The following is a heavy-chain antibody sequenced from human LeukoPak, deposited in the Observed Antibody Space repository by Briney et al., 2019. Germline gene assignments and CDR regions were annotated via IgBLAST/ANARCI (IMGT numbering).Heavy chain of an antibody. V-gene: IGHV3-7*01. CDR3: ARDLSGVTGYTYGRGIDY. CDR1: GFTFSGSA. J-gene: IGHJ4*02. Sequence: PGGSLRLSCAASGFTFSGSAMHWVRQAPGKGLEWVANIKQDGSEKYYVDSVKGRFTISRDNAKTSLYLQMNSLRAEDTAVYYCARDLSGVTGYTYGRGIDYWGQGTLVTVSS. CDR2: IKQDGSEK. D-gene: IGHD5-18*01.